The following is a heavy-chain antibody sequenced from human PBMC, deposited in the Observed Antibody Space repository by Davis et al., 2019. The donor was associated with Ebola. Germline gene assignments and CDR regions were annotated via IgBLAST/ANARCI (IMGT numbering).Heavy chain of an antibody. D-gene: IGHD1-26*01. V-gene: IGHV3-21*04. CDR1: GFTFSTYS. J-gene: IGHJ4*02. CDR3: ARAESGSYYFDY. Sequence: PGGSLRLSCAASGFTFSTYSMSWVRQAPGKGLEWVSSISSDSDYIYYADSAKGRFTISRDNAKNSLYLQMNSLRAEDTAVYYCARAESGSYYFDYWGQGTLVTVSS. CDR2: ISSDSDYI.